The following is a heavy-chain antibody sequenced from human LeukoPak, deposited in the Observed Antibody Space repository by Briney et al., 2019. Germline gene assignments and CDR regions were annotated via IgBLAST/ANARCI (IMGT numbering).Heavy chain of an antibody. CDR3: ARATGPWNWFDP. CDR1: GGSISYYY. V-gene: IGHV4-59*01. CDR2: IYYSGST. J-gene: IGHJ5*02. Sequence: SETLSLTCTVSGGSISYYYWSWIRQPPGKGLEWIGYIYYSGSTNYSPSLKSRVTISVDTSKNQFSLKLSSVTAADTAVYYCARATGPWNWFDPWGQGTLVTVSS. D-gene: IGHD1-1*01.